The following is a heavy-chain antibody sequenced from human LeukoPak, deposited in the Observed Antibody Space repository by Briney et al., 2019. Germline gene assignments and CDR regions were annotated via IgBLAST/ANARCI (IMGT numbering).Heavy chain of an antibody. CDR1: GGSISSGDYY. V-gene: IGHV4-30-4*01. D-gene: IGHD3-22*01. CDR2: IYYSGST. CDR3: ARRSRYYDSSGYYQFDY. Sequence: SETLSLTCTVSGGSISSGDYYWSWIRQPPGKGLEWIGYIYYSGSTYYNPSLKSRVTISVDTSKNQFSLKLSSVTAADTAVYYCARRSRYYDSSGYYQFDYWGQGTLVTVSP. J-gene: IGHJ4*02.